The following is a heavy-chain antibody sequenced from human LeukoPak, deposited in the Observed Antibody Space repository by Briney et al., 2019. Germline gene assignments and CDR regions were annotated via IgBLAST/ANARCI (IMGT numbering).Heavy chain of an antibody. CDR3: ARINSGRHLGDAFDI. CDR1: SGYW. V-gene: IGHV3-7*01. CDR2: IKQDGSEK. D-gene: IGHD1-26*01. Sequence: GGSLRLSCAAFSGYWMTWVRQAPGKGLEWVANIKQDGSEKYYVDSVKGRFTISRGNAKNSLFLQMNSLRAEDTAVYYCARINSGRHLGDAFDIWGQGTTVTVSP. J-gene: IGHJ3*02.